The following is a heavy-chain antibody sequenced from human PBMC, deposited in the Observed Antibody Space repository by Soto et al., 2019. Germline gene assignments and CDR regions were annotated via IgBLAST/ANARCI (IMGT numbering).Heavy chain of an antibody. CDR3: ATSWGVYCSSSSCYRPWFHX. CDR1: GFTFSSDE. D-gene: IGHD2-2*01. V-gene: IGHV3-48*03. CDR2: IGSSGSNI. J-gene: IGHJ5*02. Sequence: GGSLRLSFAASGFTFSSDEMNWVRQAPGKGLEWVASIGSSGSNIYYADSVKVRFTISIDNSNNSLYLQMNRLRAEDTAVYYCATSWGVYCSSSSCYRPWFHXWGQVTQVTVSX.